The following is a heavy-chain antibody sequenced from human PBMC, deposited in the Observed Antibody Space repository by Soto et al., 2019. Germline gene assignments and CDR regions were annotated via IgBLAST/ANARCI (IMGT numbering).Heavy chain of an antibody. CDR2: VYHNGLT. D-gene: IGHD6-19*01. Sequence: SETLSLTCAVSGDSISTNNWWSWVRQPPGKGLEWIGEVYHNGLTNYNPSLKSRVTMSVDTSKNQFSLRLTSVTAADTAIYYCARDAAVPGESDRFDYWGQGTLVTVSS. CDR1: GDSISTNNW. V-gene: IGHV4-4*02. J-gene: IGHJ4*02. CDR3: ARDAAVPGESDRFDY.